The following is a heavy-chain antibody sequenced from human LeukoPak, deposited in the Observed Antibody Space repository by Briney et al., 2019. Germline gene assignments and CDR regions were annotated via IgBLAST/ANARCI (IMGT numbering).Heavy chain of an antibody. D-gene: IGHD2-21*02. V-gene: IGHV4-34*01. CDR3: ARLVCGGDCYSDY. Sequence: SETLSLTCAVDGGSFSGYYWSWIRQPPGKGLEWIGEINHSGSTNYKPSLKSRVTISVDSSKNQFSLKLSSVTAADTAVYYCARLVCGGDCYSDYWGQGTLVTVSS. CDR1: GGSFSGYY. CDR2: INHSGST. J-gene: IGHJ4*02.